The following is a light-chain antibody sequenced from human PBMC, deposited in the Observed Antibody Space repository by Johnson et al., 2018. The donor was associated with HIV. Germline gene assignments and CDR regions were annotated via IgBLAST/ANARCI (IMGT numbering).Light chain of an antibody. CDR2: DNN. Sequence: QPVLTQPPSVSAAPGQKVTISCSGSSSNIGNNYVSWYQQVPGTAPKLLIFDNNKRPSGIPDRFSGSKSGTSATLGITGLQTGDEADYYCGTWDSSLSTYVFVTGTKLTVV. CDR3: GTWDSSLSTYV. CDR1: SSNIGNNY. J-gene: IGLJ1*01. V-gene: IGLV1-51*01.